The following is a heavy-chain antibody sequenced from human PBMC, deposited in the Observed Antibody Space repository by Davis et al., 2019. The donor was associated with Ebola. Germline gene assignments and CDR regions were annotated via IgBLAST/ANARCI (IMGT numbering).Heavy chain of an antibody. J-gene: IGHJ4*02. CDR3: ARPMATTK. D-gene: IGHD5-24*01. CDR1: GYSFNTYW. V-gene: IGHV5-51*01. CDR2: IYPRDSDT. Sequence: GGSLRLSCKGSGYSFNTYWIAWVRQLPGKGLEWMGIIYPRDSDTRYRPSFEGQVTISADKSISTAYLQWSSLKASDTAMYYCARPMATTKWGQGTLVTVSS.